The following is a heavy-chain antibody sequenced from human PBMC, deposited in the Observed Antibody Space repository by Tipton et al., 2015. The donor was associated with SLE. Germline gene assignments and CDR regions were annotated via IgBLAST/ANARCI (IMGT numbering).Heavy chain of an antibody. J-gene: IGHJ3*02. Sequence: TLSLTCAVYGGSFSGYYWSWIRQPPGKGLEWIGEINHSGSTNYNPSLKSRVTISVDTSKNQFSLKLSSVTAADTAVYYCARGCGRGGDCYSGAPDAFDIWGQGTMVTVSS. CDR2: INHSGST. CDR1: GGSFSGYY. V-gene: IGHV4-34*01. D-gene: IGHD2-21*01. CDR3: ARGCGRGGDCYSGAPDAFDI.